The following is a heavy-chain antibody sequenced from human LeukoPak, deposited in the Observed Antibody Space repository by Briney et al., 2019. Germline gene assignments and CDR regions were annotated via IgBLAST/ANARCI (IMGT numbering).Heavy chain of an antibody. V-gene: IGHV3-33*01. CDR1: GFTFSSYG. CDR3: ARDSKPHCYYGMDV. CDR2: IWYYGSNK. Sequence: GRPLRLSCAASGFTFSSYGMHWLRQAPGKALEGVAVIWYYGSNKYYADSVKGRFTIYRDNSKNTLYLQMNSLRAEDTAVYYCARDSKPHCYYGMDVWGQGTTVTVSS. J-gene: IGHJ6*02. D-gene: IGHD1-14*01.